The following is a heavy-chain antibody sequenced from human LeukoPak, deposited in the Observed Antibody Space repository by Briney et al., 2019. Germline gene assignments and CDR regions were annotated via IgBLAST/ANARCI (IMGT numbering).Heavy chain of an antibody. CDR2: INWNSGNI. CDR1: GFTFDDYA. V-gene: IGHV3-9*01. D-gene: IGHD3-22*01. J-gene: IGHJ4*02. CDR3: ATAYYYDISGQPDY. Sequence: GGSLRLSCAASGFTFDDYAMPWVRQAPGKGLEWVSSINWNSGNIGYAHSVKGRFTISRDNAKNSLYLQMNSLRAEDTALYYCATAYYYDISGQPDYWGQGTLVTVSS.